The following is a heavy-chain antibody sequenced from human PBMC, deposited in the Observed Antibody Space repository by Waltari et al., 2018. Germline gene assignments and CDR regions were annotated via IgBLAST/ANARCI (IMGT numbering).Heavy chain of an antibody. J-gene: IGHJ4*02. CDR1: GCTFSHFG. Sequence: QVNLVESGGGVVQPGGSLRLSCATSGCTFSHFGMHWVRQAPGKGLEWVALIWFDGSDKFYADSVRGRFTISRDNSARTLYLDMDSLRLDDTAMYYCAKDAFGNTYLDFWGQGTLVTVSS. V-gene: IGHV3-30*02. CDR2: IWFDGSDK. D-gene: IGHD2-2*02. CDR3: AKDAFGNTYLDF.